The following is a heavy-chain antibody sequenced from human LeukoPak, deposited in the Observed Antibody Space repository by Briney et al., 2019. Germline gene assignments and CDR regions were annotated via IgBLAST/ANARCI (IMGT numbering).Heavy chain of an antibody. Sequence: ASVKLSCKASGYTFTGYYMHWVRQAPGQGHEWMGMINPNSSGTNYAQTFQGRVSMTRDTSISTADMELSRLRSDDTAVYYCARDTAYLWFGELSRPHDAFDIWGQGTMVTVSS. CDR3: ARDTAYLWFGELSRPHDAFDI. V-gene: IGHV1-2*02. CDR1: GYTFTGYY. D-gene: IGHD3-10*01. J-gene: IGHJ3*02. CDR2: INPNSSGT.